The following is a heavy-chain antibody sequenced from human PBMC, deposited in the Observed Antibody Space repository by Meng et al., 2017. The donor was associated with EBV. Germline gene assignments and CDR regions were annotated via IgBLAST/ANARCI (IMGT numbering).Heavy chain of an antibody. CDR2: IIPAGGNT. CDR1: GYTFTSYY. J-gene: IGHJ4*02. Sequence: QVQPVQSGAEVKKPGASVKVSCKASGYTFTSYYLHWVRQAPGQGLEWMGIIIPAGGNTNYAQKFRGRFTMTRDTSTSTVYMDLSILTSEDTAVYYCVRELVGGTFDYWGQGTLVTVSS. CDR3: VRELVGGTFDY. D-gene: IGHD1/OR15-1a*01. V-gene: IGHV1-46*01.